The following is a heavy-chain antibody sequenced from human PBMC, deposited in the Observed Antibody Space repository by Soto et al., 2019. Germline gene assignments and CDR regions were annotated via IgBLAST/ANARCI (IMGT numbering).Heavy chain of an antibody. CDR2: ISGSGGST. J-gene: IGHJ4*02. CDR1: GFTFSSYA. V-gene: IGHV3-23*01. Sequence: EVQLLESGGGLVQSGGSLRLSCAASGFTFSSYAMSWVRQAPGKGLEWVSAISGSGGSTYYADSVKGRFTISRDNSKNTLYLQMNSLRAEDTAVYYCAKDLILLYSSSDFDYWGQGTLVTVSS. D-gene: IGHD6-6*01. CDR3: AKDLILLYSSSDFDY.